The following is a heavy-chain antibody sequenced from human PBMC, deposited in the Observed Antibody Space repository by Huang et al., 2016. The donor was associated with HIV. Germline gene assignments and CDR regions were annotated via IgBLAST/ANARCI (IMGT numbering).Heavy chain of an antibody. J-gene: IGHJ5*02. D-gene: IGHD3-10*01. V-gene: IGHV1-2*02. CDR3: ARAVVRGLIIRFDP. Sequence: QAQLVQSGAEVKKPGASVKVSCRTSGYIFTDYSITWVRQAPGQGLAWMGWVNPQGGATNQAQRVQGRLHMTTDTSTSAVYMELANLRSDDMAVYYCARAVVRGLIIRFDPWGQGTLVTVSS. CDR1: GYIFTDYS. CDR2: VNPQGGAT.